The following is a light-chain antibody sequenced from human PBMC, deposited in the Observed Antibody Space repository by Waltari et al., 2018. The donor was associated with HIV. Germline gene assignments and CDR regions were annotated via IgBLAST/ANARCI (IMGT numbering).Light chain of an antibody. CDR2: GAS. J-gene: IGKJ5*01. Sequence: DIEMTQSPSSLSASVVDRVAITCRSSEFINSYLHWYRLPPGKAPRLLVFGASTLHRGVPSRFSGSGSETDYTLTINNLQPEDFGTYFCQQTYNTPHTFGLGTRLEVK. CDR1: EFINSY. CDR3: QQTYNTPHT. V-gene: IGKV1-39*01.